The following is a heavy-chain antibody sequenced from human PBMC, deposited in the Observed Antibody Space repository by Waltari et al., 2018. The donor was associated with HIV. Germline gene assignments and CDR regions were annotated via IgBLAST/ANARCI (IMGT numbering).Heavy chain of an antibody. CDR2: IYHSGST. Sequence: QVQLQESGPGLVKPSGTLSLTCAVSGGSISSSNWWSWVRQPPGKGLEWIGEIYHSGSTNYNPSLKSRVTISVDKSKNQFSLKLGSVTAADTAVYYCARARGPYDYIWGSYRYSFKFDYWGQGTLVTVSS. CDR3: ARARGPYDYIWGSYRYSFKFDY. V-gene: IGHV4-4*02. D-gene: IGHD3-16*02. CDR1: GGSISSSNW. J-gene: IGHJ4*02.